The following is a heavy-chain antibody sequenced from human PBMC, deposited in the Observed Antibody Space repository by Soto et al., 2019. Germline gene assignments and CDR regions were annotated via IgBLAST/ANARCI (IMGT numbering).Heavy chain of an antibody. Sequence: ASVKVSCKTSGYSFTTYGISWVRQAPGQGLEWMGWITAYGGNTNYAQKFQGRLTMTTDTPTSTAYMELSRLRSDDTAVYYCARDRYVKGPRRPNYYGMDVWGQGTKVTVSS. J-gene: IGHJ6*02. D-gene: IGHD1-1*01. CDR2: ITAYGGNT. CDR3: ARDRYVKGPRRPNYYGMDV. CDR1: GYSFTTYG. V-gene: IGHV1-18*01.